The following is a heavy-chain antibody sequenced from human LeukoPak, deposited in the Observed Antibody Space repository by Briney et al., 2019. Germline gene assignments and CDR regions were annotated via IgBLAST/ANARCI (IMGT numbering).Heavy chain of an antibody. Sequence: ASVKVSRKTSGYIFSIYAIIWVRQAPGQGLELMGWIETNTGNPTYAQGFTGRFVFSLDTSVSTAYLQISSLKAEDTAVYYCATGVHGITAAGDYYFDYWGQGTLVTVSS. D-gene: IGHD6-13*01. CDR1: GYIFSIYA. CDR2: IETNTGNP. CDR3: ATGVHGITAAGDYYFDY. V-gene: IGHV7-4-1*02. J-gene: IGHJ4*02.